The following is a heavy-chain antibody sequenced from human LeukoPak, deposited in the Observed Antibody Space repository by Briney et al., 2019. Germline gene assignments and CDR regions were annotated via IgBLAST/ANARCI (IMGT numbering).Heavy chain of an antibody. V-gene: IGHV3-33*08. CDR3: PSAPPYDYVWGSYPTEMDY. D-gene: IGHD3-16*02. CDR1: GCTVSNKY. CDR2: IWYDGSNK. Sequence: GGSLRLSCVASGCTVSNKYMSWVRQAPGKGLGWVAVIWYDGSNKYYADSVKGRFTLSRDNSKNTLYLQMNSLRAEDTAVYYCPSAPPYDYVWGSYPTEMDYWGQGTLVTVSS. J-gene: IGHJ4*02.